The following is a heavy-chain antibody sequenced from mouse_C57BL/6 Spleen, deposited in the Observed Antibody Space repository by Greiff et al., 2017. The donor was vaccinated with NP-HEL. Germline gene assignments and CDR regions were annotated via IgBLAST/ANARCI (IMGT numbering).Heavy chain of an antibody. CDR2: ISYDGSN. CDR1: GYSITSGYY. V-gene: IGHV3-6*01. CDR3: AGGLGQAY. J-gene: IGHJ3*01. Sequence: EVKLQESGPGLVKPSQSLSLTCSVTGYSITSGYYWNWIRQFPGNKLEWMGYISYDGSNNYNPSLKNRISITRDTSKNQFFLKLNSVTTEDTATYYCAGGLGQAYWGQGTLVTVSA. D-gene: IGHD4-1*01.